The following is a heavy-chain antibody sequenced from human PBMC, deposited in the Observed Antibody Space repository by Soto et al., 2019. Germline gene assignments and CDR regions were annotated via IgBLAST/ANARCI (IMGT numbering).Heavy chain of an antibody. CDR1: GGTSSSYA. D-gene: IGHD2-2*01. V-gene: IGHV1-69*05. CDR3: ARDEDVVVPAAIPIVSGNYYYYGMDV. CDR2: IIPIFGTA. J-gene: IGHJ6*02. Sequence: SVKVSCKASGGTSSSYAISWVRQAPGQGLEWMGGIIPIFGTANYAQKLQGRVTMTTDTSTSTAYMELRSLRSDDTAVYYCARDEDVVVPAAIPIVSGNYYYYGMDVWGQGTTVTVSS.